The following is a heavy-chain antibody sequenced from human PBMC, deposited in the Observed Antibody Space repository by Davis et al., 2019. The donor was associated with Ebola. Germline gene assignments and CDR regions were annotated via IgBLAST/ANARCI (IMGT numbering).Heavy chain of an antibody. CDR2: ITNNGGST. CDR3: ARASHLDY. Sequence: GESLKISCSVSGFMFSSYAMHWVRQAPGKGLQYVSGITNNGGSTYYADSVKGRFIISRDNSKNTLYLQMNSLRAEDTAVYYCARASHLDYWGQGTLVTVSS. CDR1: GFMFSSYA. V-gene: IGHV3-64*04. J-gene: IGHJ4*02.